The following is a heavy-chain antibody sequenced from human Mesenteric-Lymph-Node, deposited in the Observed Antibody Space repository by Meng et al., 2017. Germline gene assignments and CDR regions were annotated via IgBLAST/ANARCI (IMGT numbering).Heavy chain of an antibody. CDR3: TRGLIYYDSSGYYST. V-gene: IGHV3-49*04. D-gene: IGHD3-22*01. CDR2: IRSKAYGGTT. J-gene: IGHJ5*02. Sequence: SCTASGFTFGDYAMSWVRQAPGKGLEWVGFIRSKAYGGTTEYAASVKGRFTISRDDSKSIAYLQMNSLKTEDTAVYYCTRGLIYYDSSGYYSTWGQGTLVTVSS. CDR1: GFTFGDYA.